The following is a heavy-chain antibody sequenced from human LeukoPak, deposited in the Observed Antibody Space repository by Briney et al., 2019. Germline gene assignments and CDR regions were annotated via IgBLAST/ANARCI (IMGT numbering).Heavy chain of an antibody. D-gene: IGHD3-3*01. J-gene: IGHJ4*02. V-gene: IGHV1-2*06. CDR1: GYTFTGYY. CDR3: ARGDRITIFGVVIITEDFDY. CDR2: INPNSGGT. Sequence: ASVKVSCKASGYTFTGYYMHWVRQAPGQGLEWMGRINPNSGGTNYAQKFQGRVTMTRDTSISTAYMVLSRLRSDDTAVYYCARGDRITIFGVVIITEDFDYWGQGTLVTVSS.